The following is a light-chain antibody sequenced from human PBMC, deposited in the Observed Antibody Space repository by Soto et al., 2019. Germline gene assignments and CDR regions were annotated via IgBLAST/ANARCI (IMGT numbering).Light chain of an antibody. Sequence: IVLTQSAGTLSLSPGERATLSCRASQTFSNSFLSWFQQIPGQAPRLLIYGASMRATGIPDRFSGSGSGTDFTLTISRLEPEDFAVYYCQQCGSSSTFGQGTRLEIK. J-gene: IGKJ5*01. CDR1: QTFSNSF. CDR3: QQCGSSST. CDR2: GAS. V-gene: IGKV3-20*01.